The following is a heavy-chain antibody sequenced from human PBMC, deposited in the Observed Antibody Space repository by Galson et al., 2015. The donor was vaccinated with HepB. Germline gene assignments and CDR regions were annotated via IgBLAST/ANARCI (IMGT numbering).Heavy chain of an antibody. CDR2: VSGSGSST. D-gene: IGHD2-2*02. CDR3: AKSKEAIPDGFDI. Sequence: SLRLSCAASGFTFSTYAMSWVRQAPGKGLEWVSAVSGSGSSTYFADSVKGRFTISRDNSKNTLYLQMNSLRAEDIALYYCAKSKEAIPDGFDIWGQGTMVTVSS. J-gene: IGHJ3*02. V-gene: IGHV3-23*01. CDR1: GFTFSTYA.